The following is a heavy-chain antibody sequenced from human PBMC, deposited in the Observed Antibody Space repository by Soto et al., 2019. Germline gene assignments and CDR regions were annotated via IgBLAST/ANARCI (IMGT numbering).Heavy chain of an antibody. D-gene: IGHD4-17*01. Sequence: HVQLQESGPGQVRPSDTLSLPCPVPGGPLIGFPCIWIRQPPGKGLDWVGYIYHTVKSNYNPPLKSRLTISLDMSRNQFSLQLTSVTAADTALYYCARVSNEYGGNGAFDYWGLGTLVTVSS. V-gene: IGHV4-59*01. CDR2: IYHTVKS. CDR3: ARVSNEYGGNGAFDY. J-gene: IGHJ4*02. CDR1: GGPLIGFP.